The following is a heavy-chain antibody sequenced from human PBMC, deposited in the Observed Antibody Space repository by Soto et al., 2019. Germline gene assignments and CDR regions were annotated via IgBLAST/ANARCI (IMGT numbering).Heavy chain of an antibody. CDR1: GSSFSAYY. D-gene: IGHD3-22*01. Sequence: SETLSLTCGVSGSSFSAYYWTWIRQPPGKGLEWIGEINHSGSTSYNPSPKSRVTISLDTSNNQFSLRLTSLTAADTAVYFCARDHHSYYDTSGYYPYFDFWGQGTLVTVSS. CDR2: INHSGST. V-gene: IGHV4-34*01. J-gene: IGHJ4*02. CDR3: ARDHHSYYDTSGYYPYFDF.